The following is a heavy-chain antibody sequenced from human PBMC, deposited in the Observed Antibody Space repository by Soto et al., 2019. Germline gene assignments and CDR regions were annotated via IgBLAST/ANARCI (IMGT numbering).Heavy chain of an antibody. V-gene: IGHV4-34*01. D-gene: IGHD2-2*02. CDR1: GGSFSGYY. J-gene: IGHJ4*02. CDR2: INHSGST. CDR3: ARLLYSWYTQSFDC. Sequence: SQTLSLTCAVYGGSFSGYYWSWIRQPPGKGLEWIGEINHSGSTNYNPSLKSRVTISVDTSKNQFSLKLSSVTAADTAVYYCARLLYSWYTQSFDCWGQGTLVTVSS.